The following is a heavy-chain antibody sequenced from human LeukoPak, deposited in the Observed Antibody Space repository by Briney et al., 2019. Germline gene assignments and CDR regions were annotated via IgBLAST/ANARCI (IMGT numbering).Heavy chain of an antibody. CDR3: ARRFRVGDIHVDAFDM. J-gene: IGHJ3*02. CDR2: VFNSGTT. V-gene: IGHV4-59*11. CDR1: GGSISSHY. Sequence: SETLSLTCTVSGGSISSHYWSWIRQPPGRGLEWIGYVFNSGTTDQNPSLKGRGTISLDTSKNHVSLRLPSVTAADTAVYYCARRFRVGDIHVDAFDMWGQGTMVTVSS. D-gene: IGHD1-26*01.